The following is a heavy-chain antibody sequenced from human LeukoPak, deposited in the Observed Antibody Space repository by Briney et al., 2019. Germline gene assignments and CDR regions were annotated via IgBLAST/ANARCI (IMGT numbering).Heavy chain of an antibody. J-gene: IGHJ4*02. CDR1: GGSFSGYY. V-gene: IGHV4-34*01. Sequence: SETLSLTCAVYGGSFSGYYWSWIRQPPGKGLEWIGEINHSGSTNYNPSLKSRVTISVDTSKNQFSLKLSSVTAADTAVYYCARGPLIDYWGQGTLVTVSS. CDR3: ARGPLIDY. CDR2: INHSGST.